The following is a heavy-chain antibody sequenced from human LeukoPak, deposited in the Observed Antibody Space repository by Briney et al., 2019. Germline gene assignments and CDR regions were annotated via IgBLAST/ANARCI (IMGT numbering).Heavy chain of an antibody. CDR3: ARRSRDGYNYLDY. CDR1: GGSISSYY. D-gene: IGHD5-24*01. Sequence: PSETLSLTCTVSGGSISSYYWSWIRQPPGKGLEWIGYIYYSGSTYYKPSLKSRVTISVDTSKNQFSLKLSSVTAADTAVYYCARRSRDGYNYLDYWGQGTLVTVSS. CDR2: IYYSGST. J-gene: IGHJ4*02. V-gene: IGHV4-59*01.